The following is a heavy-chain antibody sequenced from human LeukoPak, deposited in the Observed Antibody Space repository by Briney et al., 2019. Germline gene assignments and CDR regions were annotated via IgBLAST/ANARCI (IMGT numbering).Heavy chain of an antibody. Sequence: PGGSLLFSCAASGFPFSGFWMHWVRQAPGKGLVWVSRINSDGSGTSHADSVKVRFTTSRDNAKNTLYLQMNSLRAEDTAVSYSAIGHYYGMEILVQGTTVTVSS. CDR1: GFPFSGFW. CDR2: INSDGSGT. CDR3: AIGHYYGMEI. J-gene: IGHJ6*02. V-gene: IGHV3-74*01.